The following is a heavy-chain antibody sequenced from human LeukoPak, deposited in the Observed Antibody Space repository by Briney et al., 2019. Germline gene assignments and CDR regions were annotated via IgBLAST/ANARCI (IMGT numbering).Heavy chain of an antibody. J-gene: IGHJ4*02. Sequence: GRSLRLSCAASGFTFDDYAMHWVRQVPGKGLEWVSGISWDSNTIDYADSVKGRFTVSRDNAKNSLYLQMNCLRPEDTAFYYCAKIYQTEGFDYWGQGTLVTVS. CDR2: ISWDSNTI. V-gene: IGHV3-9*01. D-gene: IGHD2-2*01. CDR3: AKIYQTEGFDY. CDR1: GFTFDDYA.